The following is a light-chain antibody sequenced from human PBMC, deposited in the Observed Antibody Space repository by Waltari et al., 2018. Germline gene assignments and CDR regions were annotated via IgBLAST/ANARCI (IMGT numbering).Light chain of an antibody. CDR2: GAS. CDR3: QHYLRLPVT. Sequence: EIVLTQSPGTLSLSLGERATLSCRASQSDSRALTWDQQKPGQAPRLLIYGASTRATGIPDRFSGRGSGTDVSLTISRLEPDDFAVYYCQHYLRLPVTFGQGTTVEI. V-gene: IGKV3-20*01. CDR1: QSDSRA. J-gene: IGKJ1*01.